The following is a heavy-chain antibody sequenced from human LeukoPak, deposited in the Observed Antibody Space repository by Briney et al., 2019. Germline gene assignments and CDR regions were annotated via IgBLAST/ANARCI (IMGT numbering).Heavy chain of an antibody. CDR1: GFTFSSYG. CDR2: ISYDGSNK. V-gene: IGHV3-30*18. D-gene: IGHD6-13*01. CDR3: AKENGIAAGTLDY. Sequence: GRSLRLSCAASGFTFSSYGMHWVRQAPGKGLEWVAVISYDGSNKYYADSVKGRFTISRDNAKNTLYLQMNSLRAEDTAVYYCAKENGIAAGTLDYWGQGTLVTVSS. J-gene: IGHJ4*02.